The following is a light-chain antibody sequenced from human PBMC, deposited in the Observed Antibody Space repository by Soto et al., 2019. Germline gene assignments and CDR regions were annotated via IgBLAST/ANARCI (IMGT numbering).Light chain of an antibody. J-gene: IGKJ1*01. Sequence: ETVMTQSPGTLSVSPGERATLSCRASQSVSSNLAWYQQKPGQAPRLLIYGASTRAPGIPARFSGSGSGTEFPLTISSLQSEDFAVYYCQQYSNWPRTFGQGTRVEI. V-gene: IGKV3-15*01. CDR3: QQYSNWPRT. CDR1: QSVSSN. CDR2: GAS.